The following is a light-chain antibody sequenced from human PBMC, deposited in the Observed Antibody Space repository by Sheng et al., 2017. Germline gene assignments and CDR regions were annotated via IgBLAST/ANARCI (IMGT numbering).Light chain of an antibody. CDR3: QKYNTAPLT. Sequence: DSQMTQSPSSLSASVGDRVTITCRASQDISNHLAWYQQKPGKVPKLLIYATFTLQSGVPSRFSGSGSGTDFTLTISSLQPEDVATYYCQKYNTAPLTFGGGTKVEIK. V-gene: IGKV1-27*01. J-gene: IGKJ4*01. CDR1: QDISNH. CDR2: ATF.